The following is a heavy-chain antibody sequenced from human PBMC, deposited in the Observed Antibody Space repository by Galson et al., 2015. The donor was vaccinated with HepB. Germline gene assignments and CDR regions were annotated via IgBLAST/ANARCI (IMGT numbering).Heavy chain of an antibody. CDR2: VSSSSTYI. CDR3: ARSSSYHDYYGMDV. V-gene: IGHV3-11*06. CDR1: GFTFSDFY. D-gene: IGHD2-2*01. Sequence: SLRLSCAASGFTFSDFYVSWIRQAPGKGLEWVSYVSSSSTYINYADSVKGRFTISRDNAKNSLYLQMNSLRAEDTALYFCARSSSYHDYYGMDVWGQGTTVTVS. J-gene: IGHJ6*02.